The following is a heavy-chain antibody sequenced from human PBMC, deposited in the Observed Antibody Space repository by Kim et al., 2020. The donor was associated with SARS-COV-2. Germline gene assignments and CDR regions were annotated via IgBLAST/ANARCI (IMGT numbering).Heavy chain of an antibody. D-gene: IGHD4-4*01. J-gene: IGHJ3*02. CDR3: ARVRRNSGAFDI. Sequence: RYSPSFQGAVTISADKSISTAYLQWSSLKASDTAMYYCARVRRNSGAFDIWGQGTMVTVSS. V-gene: IGHV5-51*01.